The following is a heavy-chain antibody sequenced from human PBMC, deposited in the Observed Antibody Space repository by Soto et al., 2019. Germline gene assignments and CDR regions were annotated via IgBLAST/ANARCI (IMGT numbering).Heavy chain of an antibody. CDR2: ISGSDGST. D-gene: IGHD5-12*01. CDR1: GFPFSNYA. V-gene: IGHV3-23*01. CDR3: AKERSSGYYFFDY. Sequence: PRGSQRLSCAASGFPFSNYAMSWVRQAPGEGLEWVSTISGSDGSTYYADSVKGRFTISRDISKNTLYLQMNSLRAEDTAIYYCAKERSSGYYFFDYWGQGTLVTVSS. J-gene: IGHJ4*02.